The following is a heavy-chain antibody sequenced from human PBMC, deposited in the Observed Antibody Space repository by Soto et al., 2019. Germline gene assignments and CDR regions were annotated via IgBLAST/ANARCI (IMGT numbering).Heavy chain of an antibody. D-gene: IGHD3-10*01. CDR1: GVTLRSYA. Sequence: GGSLRLSCAASGVTLRSYAADWVRQAPGKGLEWVAAISASGESEFYADSVRGRFTISRDNSKNTLSLQMRSLRADDTAVYYCAKERGGYFDHWGQGTLVTVSS. CDR3: AKERGGYFDH. CDR2: ISASGESE. J-gene: IGHJ4*02. V-gene: IGHV3-23*01.